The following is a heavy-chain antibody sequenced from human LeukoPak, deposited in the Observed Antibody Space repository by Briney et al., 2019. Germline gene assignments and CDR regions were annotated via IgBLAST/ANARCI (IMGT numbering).Heavy chain of an antibody. V-gene: IGHV3-48*01. D-gene: IGHD3-22*01. Sequence: GGSLRLACAAAGFTFSSYSMNGVRQAPGKGLEWVSYISSSSSTIYYADSVKGRFTSSRDNAKNSLYLQRNSLRAEDTAVYYCARDQYYHARSGYYDPYYYYMAVWGKGTTVTASS. CDR2: ISSSSSTI. CDR3: ARDQYYHARSGYYDPYYYYMAV. CDR1: GFTFSSYS. J-gene: IGHJ6*03.